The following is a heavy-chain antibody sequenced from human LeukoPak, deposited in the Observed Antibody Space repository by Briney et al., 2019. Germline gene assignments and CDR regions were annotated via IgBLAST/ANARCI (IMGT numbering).Heavy chain of an antibody. CDR1: GFTFHDYA. V-gene: IGHV3-43D*03. CDR3: AKDLKAGDGIWLNDC. J-gene: IGHJ4*02. Sequence: GGSLRLSCAASGFTFHDYAMHWVRQAPGKGLEWVSLISWDGGSTYYADSVKGRFTISRDNSKNSLYLQMNSLRAEDTAVYYCAKDLKAGDGIWLNDCWGQGTLVTVSS. CDR2: ISWDGGST. D-gene: IGHD3-9*01.